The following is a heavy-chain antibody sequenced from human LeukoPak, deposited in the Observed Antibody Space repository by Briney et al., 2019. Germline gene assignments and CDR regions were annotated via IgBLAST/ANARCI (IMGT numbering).Heavy chain of an antibody. J-gene: IGHJ4*02. CDR2: ISGSGGST. CDR3: ARDHYDILTGYVPIDN. D-gene: IGHD3-9*01. V-gene: IGHV3-23*01. CDR1: GFTFSSYG. Sequence: GGTLRLSCAASGFTFSSYGMSWVRQAPGKGLEWVSAISGSGGSTYYADSVKGRFTISGDNSKNTLHLQMNSLRAEDTAVYYCARDHYDILTGYVPIDNWGQGILVTVSS.